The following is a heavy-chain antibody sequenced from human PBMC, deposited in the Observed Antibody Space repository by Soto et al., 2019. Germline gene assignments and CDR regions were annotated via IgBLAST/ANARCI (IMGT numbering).Heavy chain of an antibody. D-gene: IGHD3-3*02. CDR1: GFTFTSSA. Sequence: VKVSCKASGFTFTSSAVQWVRQARGQRLEWIGWIVVGSGNTNYAQKFQERVTITRDMSSSTAYMELSSLRSEGTAVYYCAARGPHFWSGYYTGYDWFDPWGQGTLVTVSS. V-gene: IGHV1-58*01. CDR2: IVVGSGNT. J-gene: IGHJ5*02. CDR3: AARGPHFWSGYYTGYDWFDP.